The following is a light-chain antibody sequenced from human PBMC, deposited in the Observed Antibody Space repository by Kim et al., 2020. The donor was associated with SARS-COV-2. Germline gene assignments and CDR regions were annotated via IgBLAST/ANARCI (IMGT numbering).Light chain of an antibody. CDR1: NIGSKS. J-gene: IGLJ3*02. V-gene: IGLV3-21*04. CDR3: QVWNSSSDHRV. CDR2: YDS. Sequence: APGKTARITCGGNNIGSKSVPWYQQKPGQAPVLVIYYDSDRPSEMPERFCGSNSGNTATLTISRVEAGDEADYYCQVWNSSSDHRVFGGGTQLTVL.